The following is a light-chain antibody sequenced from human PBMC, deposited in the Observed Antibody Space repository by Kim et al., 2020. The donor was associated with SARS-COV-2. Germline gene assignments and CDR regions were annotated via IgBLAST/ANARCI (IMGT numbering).Light chain of an antibody. CDR3: QHYYSPPYT. J-gene: IGKJ2*01. V-gene: IGKV4-1*01. CDR1: QTVLYSSNNNSY. CDR2: WAS. Sequence: RATINCKYSQTVLYSSNNNSYLAWYQQKPGQPPKLLIYWASTRESGVPDRFSGSGSGTDFTLTISSLQAEDVAVYYCQHYYSPPYTFGQGTKLEI.